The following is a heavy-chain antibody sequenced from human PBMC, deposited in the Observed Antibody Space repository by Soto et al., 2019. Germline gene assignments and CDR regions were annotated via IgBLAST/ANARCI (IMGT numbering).Heavy chain of an antibody. V-gene: IGHV1-69*08. Sequence: QVHLVQSGAEVKKPGSSVKVSCKTSGGTFSSYTISWVRQAPGQGLEWMGRVIPFLSIANYAQKFLGRVTIAADNSTSTAYMELSTLRSEDTAVYYCARDSTVYYRGFPSWGQGTLVTVSS. CDR2: VIPFLSIA. CDR1: GGTFSSYT. CDR3: ARDSTVYYRGFPS. J-gene: IGHJ5*02. D-gene: IGHD2-8*01.